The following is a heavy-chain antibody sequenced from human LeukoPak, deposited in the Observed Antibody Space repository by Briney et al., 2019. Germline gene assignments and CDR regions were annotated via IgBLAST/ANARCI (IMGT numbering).Heavy chain of an antibody. CDR1: GGTFSSYA. CDR3: ARPWKYYDFWSFDH. V-gene: IGHV1-69*05. J-gene: IGHJ4*02. Sequence: ASVKVSCKASGGTFSSYAISWVRQAPGQGLEWMGGIIPIFGTANYAQKFQGRVTITTDESTSTAYMELSSLRSEDTAVYYCARPWKYYDFWSFDHWGQGTLVTVSS. CDR2: IIPIFGTA. D-gene: IGHD3-3*01.